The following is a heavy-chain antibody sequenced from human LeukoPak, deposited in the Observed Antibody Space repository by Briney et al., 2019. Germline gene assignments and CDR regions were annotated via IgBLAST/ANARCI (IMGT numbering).Heavy chain of an antibody. V-gene: IGHV3-66*02. Sequence: GGSLRLSCAASGFTFSNAWMSWVRQAPGKGLEWVSVIYSGGSTYYADSVKGRFTISRDNSKNTLYLQMNSLRAEDTAVYYCARVMGRYCSSTSCYVDYWGQGTLVTVSS. CDR2: IYSGGST. CDR1: GFTFSNAW. CDR3: ARVMGRYCSSTSCYVDY. J-gene: IGHJ4*02. D-gene: IGHD2-2*01.